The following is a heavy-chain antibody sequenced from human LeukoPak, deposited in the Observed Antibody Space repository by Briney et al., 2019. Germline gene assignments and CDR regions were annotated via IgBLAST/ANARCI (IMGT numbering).Heavy chain of an antibody. V-gene: IGHV4-39*07. CDR1: GGSISSSSYY. CDR2: IYYSGST. J-gene: IGHJ4*02. D-gene: IGHD5-18*01. Sequence: SETLSLTCTVSGGSISSSSYYWGWIRQPPGKGLEWSGSIYYSGSTYYNPSLKSRVTISVDTSKNQFSLKLSSVTAADTAVYYCARAQRAEDTAMAVFDYWGQGTLVTVSS. CDR3: ARAQRAEDTAMAVFDY.